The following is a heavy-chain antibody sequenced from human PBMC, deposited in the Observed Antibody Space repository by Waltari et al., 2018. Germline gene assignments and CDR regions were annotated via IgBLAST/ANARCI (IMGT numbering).Heavy chain of an antibody. J-gene: IGHJ4*02. CDR3: AREDHLGDNGDY. CDR2: IRQDGSEK. V-gene: IGHV3-7*01. CDR1: GFSFSSYW. D-gene: IGHD3-16*01. Sequence: EVQLVESGGGLVQPGGSLRPSCVASGFSFSSYWIDWVRQAPGKGLEWVANIRQDGSEKHYVDSVKGRFTISRDNAKNSLYLQMNSLRVEDTAVYYCAREDHLGDNGDYWGQGTLVTVSS.